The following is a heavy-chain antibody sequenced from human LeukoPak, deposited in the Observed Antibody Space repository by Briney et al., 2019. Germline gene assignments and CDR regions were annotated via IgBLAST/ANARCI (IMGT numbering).Heavy chain of an antibody. J-gene: IGHJ4*02. CDR2: ISSSSSYI. Sequence: PGRSLGLSCAASGFTFSSYSMNWVRQAPGKGLEWVSSISSSSSYIYYADSVKGRFTISRDNAKNSLYLQMNSLRAEDTAVYYCARDSSSGSYRDWGQGTLVTVSS. V-gene: IGHV3-21*01. CDR1: GFTFSSYS. CDR3: ARDSSSGSYRD. D-gene: IGHD1-26*01.